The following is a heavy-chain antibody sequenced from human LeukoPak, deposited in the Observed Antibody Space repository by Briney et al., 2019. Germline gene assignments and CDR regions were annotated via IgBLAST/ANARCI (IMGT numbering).Heavy chain of an antibody. CDR1: GFTFSSYG. CDR3: ARDYRGSYYYGSETRKPAFDI. CDR2: ISYDGSNK. V-gene: IGHV3-30*03. J-gene: IGHJ3*02. D-gene: IGHD3-10*01. Sequence: GGSLRLSCAASGFTFSSYGMHWVRQAPGKGLEWVAVISYDGSNKYYADSVKGRFTISRDNSKNTLYLQMNSLRAEDTAVYYCARDYRGSYYYGSETRKPAFDIWGQGTMVTVSS.